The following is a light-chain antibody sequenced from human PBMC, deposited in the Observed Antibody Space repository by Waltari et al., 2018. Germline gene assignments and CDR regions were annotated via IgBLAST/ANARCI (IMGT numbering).Light chain of an antibody. Sequence: EIVLTQSPGTLSLSPGETAALSCRASQSVSSNFLAWYQQKPGQAPRLLIFGASNRATGIPDRFSGSRSETDFTLTVSRLEPEDFAVYYCQQYGSSPQAFGQGTKVEI. CDR2: GAS. J-gene: IGKJ1*01. V-gene: IGKV3-20*01. CDR1: QSVSSNF. CDR3: QQYGSSPQA.